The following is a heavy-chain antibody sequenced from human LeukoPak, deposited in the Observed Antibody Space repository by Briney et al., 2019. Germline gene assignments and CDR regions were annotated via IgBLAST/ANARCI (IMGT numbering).Heavy chain of an antibody. V-gene: IGHV1-69*06. J-gene: IGHJ6*03. Sequence: GASVKVSCKASGYTFTSYGISWVRQAPGQGLEWMGGIIPIFGRAYYAQSFQGRVTITADKSTSTAYTELSSLGSEDTAIYYCAKGRGRLNVNRGVYNYHYYMEVWGTGTTVIVS. CDR2: IIPIFGRA. D-gene: IGHD3-10*01. CDR1: GYTFTSYG. CDR3: AKGRGRLNVNRGVYNYHYYMEV.